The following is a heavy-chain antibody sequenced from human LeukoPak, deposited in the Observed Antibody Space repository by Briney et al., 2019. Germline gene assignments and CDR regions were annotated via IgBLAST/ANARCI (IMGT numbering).Heavy chain of an antibody. CDR1: GGTFSSYA. Sequence: ASVKVSCKASGGTFSSYAISWVRQAPGQGREWMGGNIPIFGTANYAQKFQGRVTITTDESTSTAYMELSSLRSEDTAVYCCARALSQEAYYYDSSGYSWSNAFDIWGQGTMVTVSS. D-gene: IGHD3-22*01. CDR3: ARALSQEAYYYDSSGYSWSNAFDI. V-gene: IGHV1-69*05. J-gene: IGHJ3*02. CDR2: NIPIFGTA.